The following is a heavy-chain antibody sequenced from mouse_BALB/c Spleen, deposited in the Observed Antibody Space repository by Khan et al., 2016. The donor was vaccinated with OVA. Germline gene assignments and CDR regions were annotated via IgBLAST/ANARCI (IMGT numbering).Heavy chain of an antibody. Sequence: QVQLLQSGAELVRPGTSLKVSCKASGYAFSDYLIEWLKQRPGQGLEWIGLINPGSGDTKYNEKFKAKATLTADNSSRPAYLQLSSLTSEDAAVYFCARSGYDFGAYWGQGTLVTVSA. D-gene: IGHD3-2*02. CDR3: ARSGYDFGAY. V-gene: IGHV1-54*01. CDR2: INPGSGDT. J-gene: IGHJ3*01. CDR1: GYAFSDYL.